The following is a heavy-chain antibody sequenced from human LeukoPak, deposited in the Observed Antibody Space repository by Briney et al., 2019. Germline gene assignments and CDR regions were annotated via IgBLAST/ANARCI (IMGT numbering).Heavy chain of an antibody. V-gene: IGHV4-59*08. CDR2: IYYSGST. J-gene: IGHJ6*02. CDR3: AASYSYYGMDV. CDR1: GGSISSYY. Sequence: SETLSLTCTVSGGSISSYYWSWIRQPPGKGLEWIGYIYYSGSTNHNPSLKSRVTISVDTSKNQFSLRLSSVTAADTAVYYCAASYSYYGMDVWGQGTTVTVSS.